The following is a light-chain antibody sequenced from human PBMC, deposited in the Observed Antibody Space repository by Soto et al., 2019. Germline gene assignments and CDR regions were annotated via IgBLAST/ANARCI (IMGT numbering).Light chain of an antibody. V-gene: IGLV1-47*01. CDR2: KNN. J-gene: IGLJ1*01. Sequence: QSVLTQPPSASGTPGQRVTISCSGSSSNIGSDYVYWYQQLPGAAPKLLIYKNNQRPSGVPDRFSGSKSDTSASLAISGLRSEDEADYYCQSYDSSLSGSVFGTGTKVTV. CDR3: QSYDSSLSGSV. CDR1: SSNIGSDY.